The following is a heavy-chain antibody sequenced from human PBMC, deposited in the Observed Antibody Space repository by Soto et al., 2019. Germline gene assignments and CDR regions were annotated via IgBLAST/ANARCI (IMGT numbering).Heavy chain of an antibody. Sequence: GGSLRLSCAASGFTFSSYSMNWVRQAPGKGLEWVSSISSSSSYIYYADSVKGRFTISRDNAKNSLYLQMNSLRAEDTAVYYCARGSVTDDYGDPSYYYYYYMDVWGKGTTVTVSS. CDR2: ISSSSSYI. D-gene: IGHD4-17*01. CDR1: GFTFSSYS. V-gene: IGHV3-21*01. J-gene: IGHJ6*03. CDR3: ARGSVTDDYGDPSYYYYYYMDV.